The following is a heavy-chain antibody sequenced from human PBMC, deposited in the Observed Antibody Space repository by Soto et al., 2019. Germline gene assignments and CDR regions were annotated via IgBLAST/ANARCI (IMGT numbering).Heavy chain of an antibody. V-gene: IGHV1-18*01. CDR3: ARGPGLGYSYGPAEYFQH. CDR2: ISAYNGNT. CDR1: GYTFTSYG. Sequence: ASVKVSCKASGYTFTSYGISWVRQAPGQGLEWMGWISAYNGNTNYAQKLQGRVTMTTDTSTSTAYMELRSLRSDDTAVYYCARGPGLGYSYGPAEYFQHWGQGTLVTVSS. J-gene: IGHJ1*01. D-gene: IGHD5-18*01.